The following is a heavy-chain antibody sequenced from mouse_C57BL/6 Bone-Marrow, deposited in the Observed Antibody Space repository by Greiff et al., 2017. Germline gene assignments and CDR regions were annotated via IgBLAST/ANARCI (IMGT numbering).Heavy chain of an antibody. V-gene: IGHV1-81*01. D-gene: IGHD1-1*01. CDR3: ARHAITTVVDY. CDR2: IYPRSGNT. Sequence: VQLVESGAELARPGASVKLSCKASGYTFTSYGISWVKQRTGKGLEWIGEIYPRSGNTYYNEKFKGKATLTADKSSSTAYMELRSLTSEDSAVYFCARHAITTVVDYWGQGTTLTVSS. CDR1: GYTFTSYG. J-gene: IGHJ2*01.